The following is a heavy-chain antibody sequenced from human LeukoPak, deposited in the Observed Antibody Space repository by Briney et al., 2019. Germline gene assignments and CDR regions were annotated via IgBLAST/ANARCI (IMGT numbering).Heavy chain of an antibody. CDR3: AKGGKGITMIVVVPIDY. Sequence: SGGSLRLSCAASGFTFSSYGMHWVRQAPGKGLEWVAFIRYDGSNKYYADSVKGRFTISRDNSKNTLYLQMNSLRAEDTAVYYCAKGGKGITMIVVVPIDYWGQGTLVTVSS. D-gene: IGHD3-22*01. CDR1: GFTFSSYG. CDR2: IRYDGSNK. V-gene: IGHV3-30*02. J-gene: IGHJ4*02.